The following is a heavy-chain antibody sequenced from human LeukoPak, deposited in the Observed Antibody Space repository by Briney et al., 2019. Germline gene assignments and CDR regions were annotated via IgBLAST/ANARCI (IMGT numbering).Heavy chain of an antibody. Sequence: PGGSLRLSCAASGFTFSSYAMSWVRQAPGKGLEWVSAISGSVGSTYYAASVTARFTISRDNSKHTLYLQLNSLIAAAKAVYCCAKSITKLNACDIWGQGTMVTVPS. CDR3: AKSITKLNACDI. D-gene: IGHD1-20*01. V-gene: IGHV3-23*01. CDR2: ISGSVGST. J-gene: IGHJ3*02. CDR1: GFTFSSYA.